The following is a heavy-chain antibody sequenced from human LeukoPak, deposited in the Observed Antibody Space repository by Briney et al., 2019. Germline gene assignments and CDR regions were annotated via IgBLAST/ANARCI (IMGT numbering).Heavy chain of an antibody. CDR3: ARGPDYYGSGSYPNWFDP. CDR1: GFTFSSYS. V-gene: IGHV3-21*01. D-gene: IGHD3-10*01. Sequence: GGSLRLSCAASGFTFSSYSMSWVRQAPGKGLEWVSSISSSSSYIYYADSVKGRFTISRDNAKNSLYLQMNSLRAEDTAVYYCARGPDYYGSGSYPNWFDPWGQGTLVTVSS. CDR2: ISSSSSYI. J-gene: IGHJ5*02.